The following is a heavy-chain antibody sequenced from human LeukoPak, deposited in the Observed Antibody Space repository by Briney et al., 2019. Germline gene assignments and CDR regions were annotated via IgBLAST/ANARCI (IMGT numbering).Heavy chain of an antibody. CDR1: GGSISSGSYY. Sequence: SETLSLTCTVSGGSISSGSYYWGWIRQPPGKGLEWIGSIYYSGSTYYNPSLKSRVTISVDTSKNQFSLKLSSVTAADTAVYYCAAHSSCWIDHWGQGTLVTVSS. CDR3: AAHSSCWIDH. CDR2: IYYSGST. D-gene: IGHD6-19*01. J-gene: IGHJ4*02. V-gene: IGHV4-39*01.